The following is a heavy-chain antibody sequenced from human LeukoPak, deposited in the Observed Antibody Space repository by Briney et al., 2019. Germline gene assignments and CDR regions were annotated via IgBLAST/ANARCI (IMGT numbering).Heavy chain of an antibody. D-gene: IGHD5-18*01. V-gene: IGHV4-34*01. CDR3: ARVLTPGYSYDYDY. Sequence: PSETLSLTCAVYGGSFSGYYWSWIRQPPGKGLEWIGEINHSGSTNYNPSLKSRVTISVDTSKNQFSLKLSSVTAADTAVYYCARVLTPGYSYDYDYWGQGTLVTVSS. CDR1: GGSFSGYY. CDR2: INHSGST. J-gene: IGHJ4*02.